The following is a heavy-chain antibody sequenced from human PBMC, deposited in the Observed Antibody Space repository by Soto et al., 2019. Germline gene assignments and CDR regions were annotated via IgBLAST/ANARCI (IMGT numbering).Heavy chain of an antibody. J-gene: IGHJ4*02. CDR3: ARGDSLGGSSSLY. CDR1: GFTFSSYA. Sequence: QVQLVESGGGVVQPGRSLRLSCAASGFTFSSYAMHWVRQAPGKGLEWVAVISYDGSNKYYADSVKGRFTISRDNSKNMLYLQMNSLRAEDTAVYYCARGDSLGGSSSLYWGQGTLVTVSS. CDR2: ISYDGSNK. D-gene: IGHD6-6*01. V-gene: IGHV3-30-3*01.